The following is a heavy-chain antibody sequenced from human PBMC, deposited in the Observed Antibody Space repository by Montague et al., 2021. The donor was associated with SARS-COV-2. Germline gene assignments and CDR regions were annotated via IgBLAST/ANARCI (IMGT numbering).Heavy chain of an antibody. V-gene: IGHV4-61*02. Sequence: TLSLTCTVSGGSIRSDGFYWNWIRQPAGKGLEWIGRIDASGTTNYKPSLKSRVIISLDRSKNQFSLKLSSVIAADTAVYYCARSAFRYFDRPGMDVWGRGTTVTVSS. D-gene: IGHD3-9*01. J-gene: IGHJ6*02. CDR1: GGSIRSDGFY. CDR2: IDASGTT. CDR3: ARSAFRYFDRPGMDV.